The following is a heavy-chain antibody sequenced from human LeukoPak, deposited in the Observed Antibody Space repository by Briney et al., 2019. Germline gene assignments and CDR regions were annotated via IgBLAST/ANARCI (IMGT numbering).Heavy chain of an antibody. CDR1: GFTFSSYW. Sequence: GGSLRLSCAASGFTFSSYWMSWVRQAPGKGLEWVANIKYDGSEKYYADSVKGRFTISRDNAKNSLYLQINSLRADDTAVYYCARDRMCGGSCYQFVPWGQGTLVTVSS. D-gene: IGHD2-15*01. J-gene: IGHJ5*02. CDR3: ARDRMCGGSCYQFVP. CDR2: IKYDGSEK. V-gene: IGHV3-7*04.